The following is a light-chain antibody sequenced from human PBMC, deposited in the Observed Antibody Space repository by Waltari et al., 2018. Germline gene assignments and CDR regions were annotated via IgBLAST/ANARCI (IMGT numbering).Light chain of an antibody. Sequence: DSEMKESPSSLSASVGDTVTITCRASQSIGTYLNWYHQKAGKAPKVLMYAASSLQTGVPPRFSGSGSGTDFTLTIYTLQPEDFGTYFCQQTNSMSFTFGPGTTVEMK. J-gene: IGKJ3*01. CDR1: QSIGTY. CDR2: AAS. CDR3: QQTNSMSFT. V-gene: IGKV1-39*01.